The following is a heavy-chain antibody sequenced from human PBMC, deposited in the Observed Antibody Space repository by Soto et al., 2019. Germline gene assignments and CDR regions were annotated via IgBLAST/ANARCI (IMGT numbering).Heavy chain of an antibody. CDR3: ARMVVAAYDAFDI. CDR2: INPNSGGT. D-gene: IGHD2-15*01. J-gene: IGHJ3*02. V-gene: IGHV1-2*04. CDR1: GYTFTGYY. Sequence: ASVKVSCKASGYTFTGYYMHWVRQAPGQGLEWMGWINPNSGGTNYAQKFQGWVTMARDTSISTAYMELSRLRSDDTAVYYCARMVVAAYDAFDIWGQGTMVTVSS.